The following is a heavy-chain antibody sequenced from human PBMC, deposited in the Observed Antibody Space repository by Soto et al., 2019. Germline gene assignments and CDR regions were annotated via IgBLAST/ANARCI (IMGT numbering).Heavy chain of an antibody. Sequence: QVQLVQSGAEVKKPGASVKVSCKASGYTFTSYAMHWVRQAPGQRLEWMGWINAGNGNTKYSQKFQGRVTITRNTSASTAYMERSSLRSEDTAVYYCARGGSRYWYFDLWGRGTLVTVSS. D-gene: IGHD1-26*01. CDR2: INAGNGNT. V-gene: IGHV1-3*01. CDR1: GYTFTSYA. CDR3: ARGGSRYWYFDL. J-gene: IGHJ2*01.